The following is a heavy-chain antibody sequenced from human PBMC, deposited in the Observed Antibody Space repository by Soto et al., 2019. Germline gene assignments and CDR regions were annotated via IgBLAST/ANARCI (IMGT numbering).Heavy chain of an antibody. CDR2: INAGNGNT. CDR3: ARLSLDSWQSFDY. J-gene: IGHJ4*02. D-gene: IGHD6-13*01. V-gene: IGHV1-3*01. Sequence: QVQLVQSGAEVKKPGASVKVSCKASGYTFTSYAMHWVRQAPGQRLEWMGWINAGNGNTKYSQKFQGRVTITRDTSASTAYMELSSLRSEDTAVYYCARLSLDSWQSFDYWGQGTLVTVSS. CDR1: GYTFTSYA.